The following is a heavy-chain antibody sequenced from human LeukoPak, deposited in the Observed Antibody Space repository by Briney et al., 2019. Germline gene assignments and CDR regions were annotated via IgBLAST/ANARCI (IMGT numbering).Heavy chain of an antibody. CDR2: ISTSGST. V-gene: IGHV3-53*01. CDR1: GFTFSSYS. CDR3: ARGGDIVGATRSAFDM. Sequence: GGSLRLSCAASGFTFSSYSMNWVRQAPGKGLEWVSVISTSGSTYYADSVKGRFTISRDNSMNTLSLQMTSLRAEDTAVYYCARGGDIVGATRSAFDMWGQGTMVTVSS. J-gene: IGHJ3*02. D-gene: IGHD1-26*01.